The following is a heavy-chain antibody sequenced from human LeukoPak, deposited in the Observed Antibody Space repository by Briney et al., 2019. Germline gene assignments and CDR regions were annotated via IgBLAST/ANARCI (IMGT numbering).Heavy chain of an antibody. CDR3: ARDSVDTAMEPAY. J-gene: IGHJ4*02. Sequence: GGSLRLSCAASGFTFSSYAMQWVRQAPDKRLEYVSGMGGSGSNTHYADSVKGRFTMSRDNSRDTLYLQMNSLRAEDTAVYYCARDSVDTAMEPAYWGQGTLVTVSS. D-gene: IGHD5-18*01. V-gene: IGHV3-64*02. CDR2: MGGSGSNT. CDR1: GFTFSSYA.